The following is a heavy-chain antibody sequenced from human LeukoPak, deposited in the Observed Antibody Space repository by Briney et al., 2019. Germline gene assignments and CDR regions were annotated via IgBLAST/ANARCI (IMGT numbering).Heavy chain of an antibody. CDR1: GGSISNYY. CDR2: IYYSGST. Sequence: SETLSLTCTVSGGSISNYYWSWIRQPPGKGLEWIGYIYYSGSTNYNPSLKSRVTISVDTSRNQFSLKLSSVTAADTAVYYCARDVDSSDAFDIWGQGTMVTVSS. V-gene: IGHV4-59*01. J-gene: IGHJ3*02. D-gene: IGHD3-22*01. CDR3: ARDVDSSDAFDI.